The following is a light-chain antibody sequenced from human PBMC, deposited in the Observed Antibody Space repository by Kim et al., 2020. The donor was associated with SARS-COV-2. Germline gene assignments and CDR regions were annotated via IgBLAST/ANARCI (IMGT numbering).Light chain of an antibody. CDR3: NSRDTSDNHWV. CDR2: GNN. CDR1: SLRTYY. Sequence: SSELTQDPAVSVALGQTVRITCQGDSLRTYYAGWYQQKPGQAPTLVIYGNNIRPSGIPDQFSGSSSGNTASLTITGAQAEDEADYFCNSRDTSDNHWVFGGGTQLTVL. V-gene: IGLV3-19*01. J-gene: IGLJ3*02.